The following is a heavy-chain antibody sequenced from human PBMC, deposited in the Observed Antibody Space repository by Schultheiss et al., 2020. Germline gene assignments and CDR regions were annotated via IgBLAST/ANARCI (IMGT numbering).Heavy chain of an antibody. CDR1: GGSVSSGSYY. V-gene: IGHV4-61*01. CDR2: IYYSGST. Sequence: SETLSLTCTVSGGSVSSGSYYWSWIRQPPGKGLEWIGYIYYSGSTNYNPSLKSRVTISVDTSKNQFSLKLSSVTAADTAVYYCARGSWSGSNWFDPWGQGTLVNVYS. D-gene: IGHD6-13*01. CDR3: ARGSWSGSNWFDP. J-gene: IGHJ5*02.